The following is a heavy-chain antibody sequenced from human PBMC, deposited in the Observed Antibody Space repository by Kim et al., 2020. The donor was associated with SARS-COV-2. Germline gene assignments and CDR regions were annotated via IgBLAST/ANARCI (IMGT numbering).Heavy chain of an antibody. V-gene: IGHV3-48*02. CDR1: GLTFSTTD. J-gene: IGHJ4*02. CDR2: ISRSGSAI. D-gene: IGHD1-1*01. Sequence: GGSLRLSCAVSGLTFSTTDMHWVRQAPGKGLEWIAYISRSGSAIVYADSVKGRFTISRDEAKNSIFLQMNSVRDEDTAVYYCARDRTAFDYWGQGTLVTVSS. CDR3: ARDRTAFDY.